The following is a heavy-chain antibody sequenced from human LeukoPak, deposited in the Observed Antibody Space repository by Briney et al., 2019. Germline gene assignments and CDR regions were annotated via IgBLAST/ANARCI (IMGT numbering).Heavy chain of an antibody. CDR3: ARAGVRGVIGPPVDY. Sequence: SVKVSCKASGGTFSSYAISWVRQAPGQGLEWMGRIIPILGIANYAQKFQGRVTITADKSTSTAYMELSSLRAEDTAVYYCARAGVRGVIGPPVDYWGQGTLVTVSS. D-gene: IGHD3-10*01. CDR1: GGTFSSYA. CDR2: IIPILGIA. J-gene: IGHJ4*02. V-gene: IGHV1-69*04.